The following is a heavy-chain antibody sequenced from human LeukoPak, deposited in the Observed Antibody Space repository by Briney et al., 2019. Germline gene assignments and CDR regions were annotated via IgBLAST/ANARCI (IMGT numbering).Heavy chain of an antibody. CDR3: ARGFGPDIVVEPAAPYYYYGMDV. Sequence: SETLSLTCTVSGGSISGYYWSWIRQPPGKGLEWIGYIYYTGSTNYNSSLKSRVTISVDTSKNQFSLKLSSVTAADTAVYYCARGFGPDIVVEPAAPYYYYGMDVWGQGTTVTVSS. D-gene: IGHD2-2*01. CDR2: IYYTGST. CDR1: GGSISGYY. J-gene: IGHJ6*02. V-gene: IGHV4-59*12.